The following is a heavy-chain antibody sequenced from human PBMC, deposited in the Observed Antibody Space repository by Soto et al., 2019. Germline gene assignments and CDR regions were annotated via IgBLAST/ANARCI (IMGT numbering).Heavy chain of an antibody. CDR1: GFTFSSYG. J-gene: IGHJ5*02. CDR2: ISYDGSNK. CDR3: TSGSYFGT. V-gene: IGHV3-30*03. D-gene: IGHD1-26*01. Sequence: GGSLRLSCAASGFTFSSYGMHWVRQAPGKGLEWVAVISYDGSNKYYADSVKGRFTISRDNSKNTLYLQMNSLRAEDTAVYYCTSGSYFGTWGQGTLVTVSS.